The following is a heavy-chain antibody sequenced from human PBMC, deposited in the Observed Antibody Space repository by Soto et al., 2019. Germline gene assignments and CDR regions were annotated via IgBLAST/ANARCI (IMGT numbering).Heavy chain of an antibody. Sequence: ESGGGLVQPGGSLRLSCEASGFTFRNYDMHWVRQGTGKGLEWVSGISAAGDPDYADSVEGRFTISRENAQNSFFLQMNSLRVGDTAVYYCVRTDRDFYGLDVWGQGTTVIVSS. V-gene: IGHV3-13*05. J-gene: IGHJ6*02. CDR2: ISAAGDP. CDR3: VRTDRDFYGLDV. CDR1: GFTFRNYD.